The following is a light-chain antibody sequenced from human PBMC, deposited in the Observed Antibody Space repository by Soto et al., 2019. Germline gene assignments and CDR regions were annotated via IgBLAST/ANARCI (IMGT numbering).Light chain of an antibody. Sequence: QSALTQPASVSGSPGQSITISCTGTSSVVGSYNFVSWYQQQPGKAPKLMIYEVTKRPSGVSNRFSASKSGNTASLIISGLQAEDEADYYCCSFAGDSXVIFGGGTKVTVL. CDR1: SSVVGSYNF. J-gene: IGLJ2*01. V-gene: IGLV2-23*02. CDR3: CSFAGDSXVI. CDR2: EVT.